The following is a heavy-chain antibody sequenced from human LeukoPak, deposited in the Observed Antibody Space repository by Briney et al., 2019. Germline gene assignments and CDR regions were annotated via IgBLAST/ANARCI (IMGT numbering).Heavy chain of an antibody. Sequence: ASVKVSCKASGYTFTSYDINWVRQATGQGLEWMGWMNPNSGNTGYAQKFQGRVTITRNTSISTAYMELSSLRSEDTAVYYCARGHYYDSSGYHRYNWFDPWGPGTLVTVSS. V-gene: IGHV1-8*03. CDR2: MNPNSGNT. CDR1: GYTFTSYD. D-gene: IGHD3-22*01. J-gene: IGHJ5*02. CDR3: ARGHYYDSSGYHRYNWFDP.